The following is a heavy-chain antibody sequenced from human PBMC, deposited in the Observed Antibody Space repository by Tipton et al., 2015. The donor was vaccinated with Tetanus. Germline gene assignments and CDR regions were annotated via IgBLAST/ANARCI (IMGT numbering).Heavy chain of an antibody. V-gene: IGHV4-31*01. CDR1: GGSISSGGYY. CDR3: ARDQARGARGWNYFDY. J-gene: IGHJ4*02. D-gene: IGHD1-26*01. Sequence: TLSLTCTVSGGSISSGGYYWSWIRQHPGKGLEWIGDIYYSGSTYYNPSLKSQVTIPVDTSKNQFSLKLNSVTAADTAVYYCARDQARGARGWNYFDYWGQGTLVTVSS. CDR2: IYYSGST.